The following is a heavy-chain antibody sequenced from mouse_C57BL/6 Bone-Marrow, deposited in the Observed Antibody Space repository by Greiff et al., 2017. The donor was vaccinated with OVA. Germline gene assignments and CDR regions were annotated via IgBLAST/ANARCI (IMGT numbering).Heavy chain of an antibody. D-gene: IGHD3-3*01. V-gene: IGHV1-81*01. J-gene: IGHJ2*01. CDR3: ARGGLAY. CDR2: IYPRSGNT. Sequence: VQLQQSGAELARPGASVKLSCKASGYTFTSYGISWVKQRTGQGLEWIGEIYPRSGNTYSNEKFKGKATLSADKSSSTAYMELRSLTSEDSAVYFCARGGLAYWGQGTTLTVSS. CDR1: GYTFTSYG.